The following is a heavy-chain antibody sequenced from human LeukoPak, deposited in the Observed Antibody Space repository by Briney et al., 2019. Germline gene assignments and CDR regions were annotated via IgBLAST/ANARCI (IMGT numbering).Heavy chain of an antibody. V-gene: IGHV3-23*01. Sequence: GGSLRLSCAASGFAFTNFAMSWIRQAPGKGLEWVSALSGSGNATYYADFVRGRFTISRDNSKNILYLQMNSLLAEDTAVYFCASQMAATSHWGQGILVTVSS. J-gene: IGHJ4*02. CDR3: ASQMAATSH. D-gene: IGHD5-24*01. CDR2: LSGSGNAT. CDR1: GFAFTNFA.